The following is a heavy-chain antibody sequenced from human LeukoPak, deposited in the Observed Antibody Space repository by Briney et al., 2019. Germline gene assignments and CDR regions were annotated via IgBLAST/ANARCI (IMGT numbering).Heavy chain of an antibody. CDR1: GGSISGYF. Sequence: KPSETLSLTCTVSGGSISGYFWSWIRQPPGKGLEWIGYVSYTGSTNYNPSLKSRVTISVDTTKNQVSLRLRSVIAADTAVYYCARGSGSYDYWGQGTLVTVSS. D-gene: IGHD1-26*01. CDR2: VSYTGST. CDR3: ARGSGSYDY. V-gene: IGHV4-59*01. J-gene: IGHJ4*02.